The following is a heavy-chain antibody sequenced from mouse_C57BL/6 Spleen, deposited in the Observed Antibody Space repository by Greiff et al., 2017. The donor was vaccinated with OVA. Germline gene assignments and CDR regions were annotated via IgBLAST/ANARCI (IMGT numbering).Heavy chain of an antibody. CDR1: GYTFTSYT. CDR3: ARNYEYDYYAMDY. D-gene: IGHD2-4*01. Sequence: QVQLQQSGAELARPGASVKMSCKASGYTFTSYTMHWVKQRPGQGLEWIGYINPSSGYTKYNQKFKDKATLTADKSSSTAYMQLSSLTSEDSAVYYCARNYEYDYYAMDYWGQGTSVTVSS. J-gene: IGHJ4*01. V-gene: IGHV1-4*01. CDR2: INPSSGYT.